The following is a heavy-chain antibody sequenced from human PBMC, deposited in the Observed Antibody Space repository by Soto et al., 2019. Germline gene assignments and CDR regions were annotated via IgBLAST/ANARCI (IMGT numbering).Heavy chain of an antibody. V-gene: IGHV3-9*01. J-gene: IGHJ4*02. D-gene: IGHD6-13*01. CDR1: GFTFDDYA. CDR2: ISWNSGSI. Sequence: EVQLVESGGGLVQPGRSLRLSCAASGFTFDDYAMHWVRQAPGKGLEWVSGISWNSGSIGYADSVKDRFTISRANAKNSLYLQMNSLSAEDTALYYCAKGGVAAAGILGPGNFDYWGQGTLVTVSS. CDR3: AKGGVAAAGILGPGNFDY.